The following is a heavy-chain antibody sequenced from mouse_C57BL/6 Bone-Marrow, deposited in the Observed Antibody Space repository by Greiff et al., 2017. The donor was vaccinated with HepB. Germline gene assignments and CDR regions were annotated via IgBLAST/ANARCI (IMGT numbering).Heavy chain of an antibody. J-gene: IGHJ3*01. CDR2: IDPETGGT. D-gene: IGHD2-3*01. V-gene: IGHV1-15*01. CDR3: RRSDDGYYRDWFAY. Sequence: QVQLQQSGAELVRPGASVTLSCKASGYTFTDYEMHWVKQTPVHGLEWIGAIDPETGGTAYNQKFKGKAILTADKSSSTAYMELRSLTSEDSAVYYCRRSDDGYYRDWFAYWGQGTLVTVSA. CDR1: GYTFTDYE.